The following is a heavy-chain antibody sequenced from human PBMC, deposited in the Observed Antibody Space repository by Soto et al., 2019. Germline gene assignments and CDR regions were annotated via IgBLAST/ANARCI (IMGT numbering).Heavy chain of an antibody. D-gene: IGHD1-7*01. Sequence: GGSLRLSCEASGFTFSSYWMSWVRQAPGKGLEWVAIIKEDGSEKFYVDSVKGRFTISRDSAKNSLYLQMSSLRAEDTAVYYCARGNWNSALIDYWGQGTLVTVSS. CDR1: GFTFSSYW. CDR2: IKEDGSEK. V-gene: IGHV3-7*05. J-gene: IGHJ4*02. CDR3: ARGNWNSALIDY.